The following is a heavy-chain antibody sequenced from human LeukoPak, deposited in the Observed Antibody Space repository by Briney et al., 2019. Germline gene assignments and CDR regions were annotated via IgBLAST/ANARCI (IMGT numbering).Heavy chain of an antibody. CDR3: ATPVGYCSRASCYPFDY. Sequence: SVKVSCKASGGTFSSYAISWVRQAPGQGLEWMGGIIPIFGTANYAQKFQGRVTVTADESTSTAYMELSSLRSDDTAVYYCATPVGYCSRASCYPFDYWGQGTLVTVSS. J-gene: IGHJ4*02. CDR1: GGTFSSYA. CDR2: IIPIFGTA. V-gene: IGHV1-69*13. D-gene: IGHD2-2*01.